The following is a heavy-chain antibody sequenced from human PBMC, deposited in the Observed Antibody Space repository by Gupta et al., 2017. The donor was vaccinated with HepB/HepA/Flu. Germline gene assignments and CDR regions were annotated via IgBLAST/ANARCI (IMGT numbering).Heavy chain of an antibody. V-gene: IGHV3-23*01. Sequence: EVHLLESGGGLVQPGGSLRLSCAASGFTFSTHATSWVRQAPGKGLEWVSASTSSGGSTYYADSVKGRFTTSRDNSKNTLYLQMNSLRAEDTAVYYCAKSGDYYGSGSYSDSWGQGTLVTVSA. CDR2: STSSGGST. J-gene: IGHJ5*01. D-gene: IGHD3-10*01. CDR3: AKSGDYYGSGSYSDS. CDR1: GFTFSTHA.